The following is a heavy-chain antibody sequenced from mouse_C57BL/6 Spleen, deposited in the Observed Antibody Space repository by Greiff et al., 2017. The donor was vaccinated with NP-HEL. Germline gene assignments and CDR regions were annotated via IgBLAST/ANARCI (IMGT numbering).Heavy chain of an antibody. D-gene: IGHD1-1*01. Sequence: QVQLQHSGPELVKPGASVKISCKASGYAFSSSWMNWVKQRPGKGLEWIGRIYPGDGDTNYNGKFKGKATLTADKSSSTAYMQRSSLTSEDSAVYFCAREDYGSSPPYAMDYWGQGTSVTVSS. J-gene: IGHJ4*01. CDR3: AREDYGSSPPYAMDY. CDR1: GYAFSSSW. CDR2: IYPGDGDT. V-gene: IGHV1-82*01.